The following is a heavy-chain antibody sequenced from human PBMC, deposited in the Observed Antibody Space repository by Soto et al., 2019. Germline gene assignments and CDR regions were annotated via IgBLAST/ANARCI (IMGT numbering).Heavy chain of an antibody. CDR2: ISYDGINK. D-gene: IGHD1-1*01. CDR3: ARDLERRNDYHAMDV. CDR1: GFTFSSYN. J-gene: IGHJ6*02. Sequence: QVQLVESGGGVVQPGRSLRLYCAASGFTFSSYNMHWVRQAPGKGLEWMVVISYDGINKYYADSVKVRFTISRDNSKDTLYLQMNSLRAEDTAVYYCARDLERRNDYHAMDVWGQGTTVTVSS. V-gene: IGHV3-30-3*01.